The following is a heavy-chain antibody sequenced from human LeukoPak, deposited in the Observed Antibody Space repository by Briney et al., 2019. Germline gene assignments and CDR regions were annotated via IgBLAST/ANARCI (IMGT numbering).Heavy chain of an antibody. CDR2: INHSGST. V-gene: IGHV4-34*01. CDR1: GGSFSGYY. CDR3: ARDRKRSYYGSGSYYKYYFDY. D-gene: IGHD3-10*01. Sequence: SETLSLTRAVYGGSFSGYYWSWIRQPPGKGLEWIGEINHSGSTNYNPSLKSRVTISVDTSKNQFSLKLSSVTAADTAVYYCARDRKRSYYGSGSYYKYYFDYWGQGTLVTVSS. J-gene: IGHJ4*02.